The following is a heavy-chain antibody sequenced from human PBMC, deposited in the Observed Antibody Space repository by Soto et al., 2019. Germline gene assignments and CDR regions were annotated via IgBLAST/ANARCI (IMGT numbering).Heavy chain of an antibody. CDR2: IGRSSSTK. J-gene: IGHJ3*02. CDR1: GFTLSIYS. V-gene: IGHV3-48*01. D-gene: IGHD3-10*01. Sequence: PGGSLRLSCAPSGFTLSIYSMNWVRQAPEKGRECISYIGRSSSTKYYQDTVKGRSTNSRDKAKNSLYMQMTSLRAEYTSVYYCASDSGWGSYYYYDAIDIWGQGTMVTVSS. CDR3: ASDSGWGSYYYYDAIDI.